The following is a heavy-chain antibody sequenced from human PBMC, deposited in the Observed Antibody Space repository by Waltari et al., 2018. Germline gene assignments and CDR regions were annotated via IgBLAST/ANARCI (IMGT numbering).Heavy chain of an antibody. CDR2: IIPIFGTA. J-gene: IGHJ6*02. V-gene: IGHV1-69*01. D-gene: IGHD2-2*02. CDR3: AIIKGDCSSTSCYSGMDV. CDR1: GGTFSSYA. Sequence: QVQLVQSGAEVKKPGSSVKVSCKASGGTFSSYAISWVRQAPGQGLEWMGGIIPIFGTANYAQQFQGRVTITADESTSTAYMELSSLRSEDTAVYYCAIIKGDCSSTSCYSGMDVWGQGTTVTVSS.